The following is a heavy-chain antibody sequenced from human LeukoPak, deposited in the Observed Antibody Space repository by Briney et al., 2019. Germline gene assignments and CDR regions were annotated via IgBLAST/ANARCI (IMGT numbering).Heavy chain of an antibody. Sequence: PGGSLRLSCAASGFTFTDYALSWVRQAPGKGLEWVSVISGCGDSTYYADSVKGRFTISRDSFKNTLYLQMDRLRAEDTAVYFCVKDGHCTTTTCSSHWFDPWGQGTRVTVSS. D-gene: IGHD2-2*03. CDR1: GFTFTDYA. J-gene: IGHJ5*02. CDR3: VKDGHCTTTTCSSHWFDP. CDR2: ISGCGDST. V-gene: IGHV3-23*01.